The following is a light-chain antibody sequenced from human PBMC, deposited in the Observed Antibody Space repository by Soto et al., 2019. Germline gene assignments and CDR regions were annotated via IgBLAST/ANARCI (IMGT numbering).Light chain of an antibody. CDR1: QSLLHRNGNSY. Sequence: DIVMAQSPLSLSVTPGEPASISCRSSQSLLHRNGNSYLDWYLQKPGQPPQLLIYWGSNRASGVPDRFSGSGSGTEVTLKISRVEAEDVGVYYCMQALQTPFAFGGGTRLEI. J-gene: IGKJ5*01. V-gene: IGKV2-28*01. CDR2: WGS. CDR3: MQALQTPFA.